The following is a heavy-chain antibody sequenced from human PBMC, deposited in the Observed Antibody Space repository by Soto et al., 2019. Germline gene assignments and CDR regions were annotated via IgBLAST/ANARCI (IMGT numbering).Heavy chain of an antibody. V-gene: IGHV1-8*01. CDR2: MNPNSGNT. CDR1: GYTFTSYD. Sequence: QVQLVQSGAEVKKPGASVKVSCKASGYTFTSYDINWVRQATGQGLAWMGWMNPNSGNTGYAQMFEGRVTLLRNTSISTAYMELRRLRSEDTAVYYCARDGGLGDCYTSVDVWGQRTTVTVSS. D-gene: IGHD2-21*01. J-gene: IGHJ6*02. CDR3: ARDGGLGDCYTSVDV.